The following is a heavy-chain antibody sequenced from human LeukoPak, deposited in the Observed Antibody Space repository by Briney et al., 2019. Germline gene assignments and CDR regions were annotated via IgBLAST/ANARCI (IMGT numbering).Heavy chain of an antibody. CDR3: ATQSITLVVVISPFDY. J-gene: IGHJ4*02. D-gene: IGHD3-22*01. CDR2: IQDDGATT. CDR1: GVP. V-gene: IGHV3-30*02. Sequence: GGSLRLSCAASGVPMHWFRQAPGKGPEWVALIQDDGATTNYADSVSGRFTISRDNSKSTVYLQMNSLRPNYAAAYYCATQSITLVVVISPFDYWGQGTLVTVSS.